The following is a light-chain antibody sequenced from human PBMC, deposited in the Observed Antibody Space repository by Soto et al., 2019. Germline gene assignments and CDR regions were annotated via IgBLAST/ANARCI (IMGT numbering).Light chain of an antibody. CDR1: SSDVGAYNY. Sequence: QSALTQPPSASGAPGQSVTISCTGTSSDVGAYNYVSWYQQHAGKAPKLVIYEVTKRPSGVPDRCSGSKSATTASLTVAGLHAEDEADYYCSSFGGSSTWVFGGGTKLTVL. J-gene: IGLJ3*02. CDR3: SSFGGSSTWV. V-gene: IGLV2-8*01. CDR2: EVT.